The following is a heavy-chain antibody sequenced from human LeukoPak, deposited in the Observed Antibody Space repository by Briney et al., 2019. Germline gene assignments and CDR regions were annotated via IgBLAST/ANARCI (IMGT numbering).Heavy chain of an antibody. CDR3: ATRGAPGYYYGMDV. V-gene: IGHV3-66*01. D-gene: IGHD1-26*01. Sequence: GGSLTLSCAASGFTVGSNYMSWVRQAPGKGLEWASIISSGGTTSYADSVKGRFTISRDNSRNTLYLQMNSLRAEDTAVYYCATRGAPGYYYGMDVWGQGTTVTVSS. J-gene: IGHJ6*02. CDR1: GFTVGSNY. CDR2: ISSGGTT.